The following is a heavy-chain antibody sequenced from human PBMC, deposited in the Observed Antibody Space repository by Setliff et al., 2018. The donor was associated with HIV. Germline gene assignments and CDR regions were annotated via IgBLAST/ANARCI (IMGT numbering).Heavy chain of an antibody. Sequence: LSLTCTVSGGSLSTSRYYWGWIRQPPGKGLEWIGSINYRGNTYYNPSLKSRAAISVDTSKNQISLKLSSVTAADTAVYYCASLDGSESPYIYYYYMDVWGEGTAVTVSS. J-gene: IGHJ6*03. V-gene: IGHV4-39*01. CDR3: ASLDGSESPYIYYYYMDV. D-gene: IGHD3-10*01. CDR2: INYRGNT. CDR1: GGSLSTSRYY.